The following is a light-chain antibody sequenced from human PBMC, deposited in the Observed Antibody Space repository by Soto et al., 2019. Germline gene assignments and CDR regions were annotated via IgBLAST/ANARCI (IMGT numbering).Light chain of an antibody. CDR1: QGIRND. J-gene: IGKJ5*01. V-gene: IGKV1-17*01. Sequence: DIQMTQSPSSLSASVGDRVTITCRASQGIRNDLGWYQQKPGKAPKRLIYAASSLQSGVPSRFSGSGSGTDFTLTISRVEPEDVAIYYCQQYSKSPITFGQGTRLEIK. CDR2: AAS. CDR3: QQYSKSPIT.